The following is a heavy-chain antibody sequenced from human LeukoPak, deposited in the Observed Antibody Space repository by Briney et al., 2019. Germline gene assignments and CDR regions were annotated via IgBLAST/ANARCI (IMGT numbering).Heavy chain of an antibody. J-gene: IGHJ4*02. CDR3: ASRSSGSGIDY. D-gene: IGHD3-10*01. CDR2: MNPNRGNT. CDR1: GYTFTSYD. Sequence: ASVKVSCKASGYTFTSYDINWVRQATGQGLEWMGWMNPNRGNTGYAQKFQGRVTITRNTSISTAYMELSSLRSEDTAVYYCASRSSGSGIDYWGQGTLVTVSS. V-gene: IGHV1-8*03.